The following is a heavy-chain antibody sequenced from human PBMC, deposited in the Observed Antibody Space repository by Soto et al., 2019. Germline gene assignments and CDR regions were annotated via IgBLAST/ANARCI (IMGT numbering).Heavy chain of an antibody. J-gene: IGHJ2*01. D-gene: IGHD3-10*01. Sequence: EVQLVESGGGLVKPGGSLRLSCAASGFSFSDYSVNWVRQAPGKGLEWVSSISSSTRFIYYANSVKGRFTISRDNADNSMYMQMNSLRVEDTAVYYCARDRGSGYTLFFDLWGRGTLVTVSS. CDR2: ISSSTRFI. CDR1: GFSFSDYS. CDR3: ARDRGSGYTLFFDL. V-gene: IGHV3-21*01.